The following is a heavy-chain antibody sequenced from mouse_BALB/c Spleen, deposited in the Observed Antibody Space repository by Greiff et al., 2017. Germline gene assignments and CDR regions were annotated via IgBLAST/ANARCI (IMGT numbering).Heavy chain of an antibody. CDR1: GFTFSSYA. D-gene: IGHD3-1*01. CDR2: ISSGGSYT. Sequence: EVKLMESGGGLVKPGGSLKLSCAASGFTFSSYAMSWVRQSPEKRLEWVAEISSGGSYTYYPDTVTGRFTISRDNAKNTLYLEMSSLRSEDTAMYYCARGLGLRAYAMDYWGQGTSVTVSS. J-gene: IGHJ4*01. CDR3: ARGLGLRAYAMDY. V-gene: IGHV5-9-4*01.